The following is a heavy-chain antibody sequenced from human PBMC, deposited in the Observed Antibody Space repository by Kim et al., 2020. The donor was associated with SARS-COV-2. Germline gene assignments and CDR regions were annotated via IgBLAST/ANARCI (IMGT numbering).Heavy chain of an antibody. CDR1: GFTFRTFA. CDR2: VSSDGGNE. CDR3: AKQGSVYGDLDH. V-gene: IGHV3-30*18. Sequence: GGSLRLSCAASGFTFRTFAMHWVRQAPGKGLEWVAVVSSDGGNEFYADSVKGRFTISRDNSKNTLYLQMNSLNTEDTAAYYCAKQGSVYGDLDHWGQETL. D-gene: IGHD4-17*01. J-gene: IGHJ4*02.